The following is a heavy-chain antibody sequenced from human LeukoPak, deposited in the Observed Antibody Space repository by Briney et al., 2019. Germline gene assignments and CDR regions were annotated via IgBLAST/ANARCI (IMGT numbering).Heavy chain of an antibody. V-gene: IGHV3-11*01. CDR3: ARGLLHSSSWYPQTTEYYYGMDV. CDR1: GFTFSDYY. Sequence: GGSLRLSCAASGFTFSDYYMSWIRQAPGKGLEWVSYISSSGSTIYYADSVKGRFTISRDNAKNSLYLQMNSLRAEDTAVYYCARGLLHSSSWYPQTTEYYYGMDVWGQGTAVTVSS. CDR2: ISSSGSTI. D-gene: IGHD6-13*01. J-gene: IGHJ6*02.